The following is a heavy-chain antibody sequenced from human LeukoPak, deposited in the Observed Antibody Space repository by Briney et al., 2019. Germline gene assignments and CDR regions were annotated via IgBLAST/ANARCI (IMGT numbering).Heavy chain of an antibody. CDR3: VRNSTIFAVVIINGPFDI. J-gene: IGHJ3*02. V-gene: IGHV4-39*01. Sequence: SETLSLTCTVSGGSISCSNDYWGWIRQPPGKGLEWIGSIYYSGSTQYNPSLKSRVTISVDTSKNQFSLNLSSVTAADTAVYYCVRNSTIFAVVIINGPFDIWGQGAMVTVSS. CDR2: IYYSGST. CDR1: GGSISCSNDY. D-gene: IGHD3-3*01.